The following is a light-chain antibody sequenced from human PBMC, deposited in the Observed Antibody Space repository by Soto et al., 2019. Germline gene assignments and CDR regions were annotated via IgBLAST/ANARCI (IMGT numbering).Light chain of an antibody. CDR3: QQYGSSPTT. CDR1: QSVSSSY. CDR2: GAS. J-gene: IGKJ1*01. Sequence: EIVLAQSPGTLSLSPGERGTLSCRASQSVSSSYVAWYQQKPGQAPRLLIFGASSRATGIPDRFSGSGSGTDFTLTISRLEPEDFAVYFCQQYGSSPTTFGQGTKVDIK. V-gene: IGKV3-20*01.